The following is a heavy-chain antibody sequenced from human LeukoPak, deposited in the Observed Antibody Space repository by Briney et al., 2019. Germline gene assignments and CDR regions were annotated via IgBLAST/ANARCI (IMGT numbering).Heavy chain of an antibody. J-gene: IGHJ6*04. CDR3: ARDLVEYYGSGSYYPRTSRYYYYGMDV. CDR1: GGSISSYY. Sequence: MASETLSLTSTVSGGSISSYYWSWIRQPPGKGLEWIGYIYYSGSTNYNPSLKSRVTISVDTSKNQFSLKLSSVTAADTAVYYCARDLVEYYGSGSYYPRTSRYYYYGMDVWGKGTTVTVSS. CDR2: IYYSGST. V-gene: IGHV4-59*01. D-gene: IGHD3-10*01.